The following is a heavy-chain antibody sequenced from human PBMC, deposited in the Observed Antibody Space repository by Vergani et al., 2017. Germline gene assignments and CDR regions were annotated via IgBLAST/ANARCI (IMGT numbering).Heavy chain of an antibody. Sequence: QVQLVQSGAEVKKPGASVKDSCKASGYTFTGYYMHWVRQAPGQGLEWMGWINPNSGGTNYAQKFEGRVTMTRDTSISTAYMELSRLRSDDTAVYYCARVNYYDSSGYGAVDYWGQGTLVTVSS. CDR2: INPNSGGT. CDR3: ARVNYYDSSGYGAVDY. D-gene: IGHD3-22*01. CDR1: GYTFTGYY. J-gene: IGHJ4*02. V-gene: IGHV1-2*02.